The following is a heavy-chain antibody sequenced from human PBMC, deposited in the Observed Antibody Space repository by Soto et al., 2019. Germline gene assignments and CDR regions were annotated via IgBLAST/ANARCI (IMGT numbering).Heavy chain of an antibody. J-gene: IGHJ4*02. Sequence: QVQLVQSGAEVKKPGASVMVSCKASGYTFRDYDINWVRQASGQGLEWMGWMNPNSGNTAYAQKFXGXGXMXXDTTTNTAYMELTSLTSADTAVYYCTRRARIGKQLWLPFDSWAQGTLVTVSS. CDR3: TRRARIGKQLWLPFDS. CDR2: MNPNSGNT. V-gene: IGHV1-8*01. CDR1: GYTFRDYD. D-gene: IGHD3-22*01.